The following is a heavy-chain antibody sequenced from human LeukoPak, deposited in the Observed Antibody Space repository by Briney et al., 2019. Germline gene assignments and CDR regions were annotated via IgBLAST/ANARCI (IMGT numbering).Heavy chain of an antibody. D-gene: IGHD1-26*01. J-gene: IGHJ4*02. CDR2: ISSSGSTI. Sequence: GGSLRLSCAASGFTFSDYYMSWIRQAPGKGLEWVSYISSSGSTIYYADSVKGRFTISRDNAKNSLYLQMNSLRAEDTVVYYCASCISGSSPFDYWGQGTLVTVSS. V-gene: IGHV3-11*01. CDR3: ASCISGSSPFDY. CDR1: GFTFSDYY.